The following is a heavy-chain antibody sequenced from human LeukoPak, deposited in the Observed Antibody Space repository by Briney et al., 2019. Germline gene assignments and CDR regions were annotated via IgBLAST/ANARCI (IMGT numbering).Heavy chain of an antibody. CDR3: ARDGILYDSSGYYFDY. CDR1: GFTFSSYA. V-gene: IGHV3-30*04. D-gene: IGHD3-22*01. J-gene: IGHJ4*02. CDR2: ISYDGSNK. Sequence: GGSLRLSCAASGFTFSSYAMHWVRQAPGKGLEWVAVISYDGSNKYYADSVKGRFTISRDNSKNTLYLQMNGLRAKDTAVYYCARDGILYDSSGYYFDYWGQGTLVTVSS.